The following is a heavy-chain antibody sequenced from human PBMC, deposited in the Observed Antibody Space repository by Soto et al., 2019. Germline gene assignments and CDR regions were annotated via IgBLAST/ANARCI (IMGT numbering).Heavy chain of an antibody. Sequence: EVQLVESGGGLVQPGGSLRLSCAASGFTFSSYSMNWVRQAPGKGLEWVSYISSSSSTIYYADSVKGRFTISRDNAKNSLYLQMNSLRAEDTAVYYCARSYYYDSSGYYYWGQGTLVTVSS. D-gene: IGHD3-22*01. CDR1: GFTFSSYS. V-gene: IGHV3-48*01. CDR2: ISSSSSTI. CDR3: ARSYYYDSSGYYY. J-gene: IGHJ4*02.